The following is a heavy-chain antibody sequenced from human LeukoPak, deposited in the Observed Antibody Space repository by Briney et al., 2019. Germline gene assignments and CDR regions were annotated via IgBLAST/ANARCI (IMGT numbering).Heavy chain of an antibody. Sequence: GGSLRLSCVVSRFPFSIYEMNWLRQAPGKGVEGVSNIHSSATVKDYSDSVKGRFSISRDNDKSSLYLQMNSLRVEDTAVYYCALLTVASDFDYWGQGALVTVSS. CDR2: IHSSATVK. CDR3: ALLTVASDFDY. V-gene: IGHV3-48*03. CDR1: RFPFSIYE. J-gene: IGHJ4*02. D-gene: IGHD5-12*01.